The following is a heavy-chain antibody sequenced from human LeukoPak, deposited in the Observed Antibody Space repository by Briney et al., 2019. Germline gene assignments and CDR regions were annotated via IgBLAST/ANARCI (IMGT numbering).Heavy chain of an antibody. D-gene: IGHD1-26*01. CDR3: ARVEYSGNGNLY. Sequence: GGSLRLSCAGSGLTFINYWMTWARQVPGKGLEWVANINRDGSGKYYLPSVRGRFTISKDDAKDSLYLQMDSLRPEDTAIYYCARVEYSGNGNLYWGQGTLVTVSS. J-gene: IGHJ4*02. CDR1: GLTFINYW. V-gene: IGHV3-7*03. CDR2: INRDGSGK.